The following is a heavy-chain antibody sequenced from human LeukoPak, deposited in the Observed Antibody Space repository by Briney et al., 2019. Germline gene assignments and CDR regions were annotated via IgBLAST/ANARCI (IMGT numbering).Heavy chain of an antibody. CDR2: IYYSGST. CDR1: GGSISSSSYY. CDR3: ARGAEWELDY. D-gene: IGHD1-26*01. Sequence: SETLSLTCTVSGGSISSSSYYWGWIRQPPGKGLEWIGSIYYSGSTYYNPSLKSRVTISVDTSKNQFSLKLSSVTAADTAVYYCARGAEWELDYWGQGTLVTVSS. J-gene: IGHJ4*02. V-gene: IGHV4-39*01.